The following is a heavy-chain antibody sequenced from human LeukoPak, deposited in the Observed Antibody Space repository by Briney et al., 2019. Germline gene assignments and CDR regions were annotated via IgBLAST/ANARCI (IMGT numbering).Heavy chain of an antibody. CDR3: ARDNLGYYYDSSGYHFDY. CDR2: IYYSGST. Sequence: SETLSLTCTVSGGSISSSSYYWGWIRQPPGKGLEWIGSIYYSGSTYYNPSLKSRVTISVDTSKNQCSLKLSSVTAADTAVYYCARDNLGYYYDSSGYHFDYWGQGTLVTVSS. J-gene: IGHJ4*02. D-gene: IGHD3-22*01. CDR1: GGSISSSSYY. V-gene: IGHV4-39*07.